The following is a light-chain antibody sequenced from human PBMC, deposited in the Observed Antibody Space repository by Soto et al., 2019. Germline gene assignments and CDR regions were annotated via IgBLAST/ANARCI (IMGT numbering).Light chain of an antibody. J-gene: IGLJ3*02. CDR3: LLYCCDSQRWV. CDR1: TVAVTSSYY. CDR2: STS. Sequence: QTVVTQEPSLTVSPGGTVTLTCSSSTVAVTSSYYPNGFQQKPGQAPRALIYSTSDKHSWTPARFSGSLLGGKAALTLSGVQPEDEAEYYCLLYCCDSQRWVFGAVTKLTVL. V-gene: IGLV7-43*01.